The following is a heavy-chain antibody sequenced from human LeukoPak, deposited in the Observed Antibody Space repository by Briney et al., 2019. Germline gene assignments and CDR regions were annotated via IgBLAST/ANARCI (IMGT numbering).Heavy chain of an antibody. CDR2: IYYSGGT. Sequence: SETLSLTCSVSGGSVSSSSYYWGWIRQPPGKGLEWIGSIYYSGGTYYNPSLKSRVTISVDTSKNQFSLKLSSVTAADTAVYYCAVGVPAAILGYWGQGTLVTVSS. CDR1: GGSVSSSSYY. D-gene: IGHD2-2*01. V-gene: IGHV4-39*07. CDR3: AVGVPAAILGY. J-gene: IGHJ4*02.